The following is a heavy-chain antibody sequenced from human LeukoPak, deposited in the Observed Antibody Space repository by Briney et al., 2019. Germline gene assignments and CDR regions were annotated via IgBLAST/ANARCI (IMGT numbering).Heavy chain of an antibody. CDR2: ISSSGNII. V-gene: IGHV3-11*01. CDR3: ARATAADTAMIYFDY. J-gene: IGHJ4*02. D-gene: IGHD5-18*01. Sequence: PGGSLRLSCAASGFTFSDHYMSWIRQAPGKGLEWVSYISSSGNIIYSADSVKGRFTISRDNAKNSLYLQINSLRAEDTAVYYCARATAADTAMIYFDYWGQGTLVTVSS. CDR1: GFTFSDHY.